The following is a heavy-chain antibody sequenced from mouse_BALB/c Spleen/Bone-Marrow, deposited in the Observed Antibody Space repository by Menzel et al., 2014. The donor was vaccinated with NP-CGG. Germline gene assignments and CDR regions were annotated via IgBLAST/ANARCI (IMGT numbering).Heavy chain of an antibody. Sequence: QVQLKESGAELVKPGASVKMSCKAFGYTFATYPIEWMKQDHGKSLEWIGNFHPYNDDTKYNEKFKGKAKLTVEKSSSSVYLELSRLTSDDSAVYYCARGYGNWYFDAWGAGTPVTVSS. J-gene: IGHJ1*01. D-gene: IGHD2-10*02. CDR2: FHPYNDDT. V-gene: IGHV1-47*01. CDR3: ARGYGNWYFDA. CDR1: GYTFATYP.